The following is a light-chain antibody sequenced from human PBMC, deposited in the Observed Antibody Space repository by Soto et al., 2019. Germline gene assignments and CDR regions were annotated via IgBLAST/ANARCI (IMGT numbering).Light chain of an antibody. CDR1: QSVSSNY. CDR3: QQYGSSPPT. V-gene: IGKV3-20*01. Sequence: DIVLTQSPCTLSLSPGERATLSCRASQSVSSNYLAWYQQKPGHAPRLLIYGASSRAIDIPYRFSGSGSGTDFTLTITRLEPEDFAVYYCQQYGSSPPTFGQGTKVEI. J-gene: IGKJ1*01. CDR2: GAS.